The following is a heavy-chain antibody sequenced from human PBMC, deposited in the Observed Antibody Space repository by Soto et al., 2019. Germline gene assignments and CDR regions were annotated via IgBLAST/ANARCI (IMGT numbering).Heavy chain of an antibody. J-gene: IGHJ5*02. CDR2: IYYSGST. D-gene: IGHD3-3*01. CDR3: AREVGYDFCSCSGPPSNWFDP. Sequence: SETLSLTCTVSGGSISSYSWSGFRHPPGKGLEGIGYIYYSGSTNYNPSLKGRVTISVDTSKNQFSLKLSSVTAADTAVYYCAREVGYDFCSCSGPPSNWFDPWGQGTLVTVSS. V-gene: IGHV4-59*01. CDR1: GGSISSYS.